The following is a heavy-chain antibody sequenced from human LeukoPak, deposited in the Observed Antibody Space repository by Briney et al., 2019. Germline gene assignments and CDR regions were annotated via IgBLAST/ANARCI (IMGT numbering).Heavy chain of an antibody. D-gene: IGHD2-15*01. V-gene: IGHV4-39*01. CDR3: ARRGPLLLWFDP. Sequence: PSETLSLTCIVSGGSISGGTYYWGWIRQPPGKGLEWIGSIYYSGSTYYNPSLKSRVTISVDTSKNQFSLKLCSVTAADTAVYYCARRGPLLLWFDPWGQGTLVTVSS. CDR2: IYYSGST. J-gene: IGHJ5*02. CDR1: GGSISGGTYY.